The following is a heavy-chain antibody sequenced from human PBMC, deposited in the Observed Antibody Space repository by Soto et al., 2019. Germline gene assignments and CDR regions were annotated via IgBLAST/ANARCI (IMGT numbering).Heavy chain of an antibody. CDR2: ISYDGSNK. CDR3: ARDKPYGGNPGDAFDI. D-gene: IGHD4-17*01. CDR1: GFTFSSYA. Sequence: QVQLVESGGGVVQPGRSLRLSCAASGFTFSSYAMHWVRQAPGKGLEWVAVISYDGSNKYYADSVKGRFTISRDNSKNTLYLQMNSLRAEDTAVYYCARDKPYGGNPGDAFDIWGQGTMVTVSS. V-gene: IGHV3-30-3*01. J-gene: IGHJ3*02.